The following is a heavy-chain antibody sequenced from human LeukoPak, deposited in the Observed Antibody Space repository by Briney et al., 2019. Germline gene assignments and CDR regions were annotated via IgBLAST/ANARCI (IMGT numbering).Heavy chain of an antibody. Sequence: PGGSLRLSCAASRFTVSSNYMTWVRQAPGKGLQWVSLIYSGGSTYYADSVKGRFTISRDNSKNTLYLQMNSLRAEDTAVYYCARSPTGLTSFDYWGQGTLVAVSS. CDR3: ARSPTGLTSFDY. J-gene: IGHJ4*02. CDR2: IYSGGST. D-gene: IGHD1-14*01. CDR1: RFTVSSNY. V-gene: IGHV3-66*01.